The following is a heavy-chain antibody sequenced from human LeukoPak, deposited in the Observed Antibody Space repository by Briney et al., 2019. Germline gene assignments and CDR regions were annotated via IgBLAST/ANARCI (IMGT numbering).Heavy chain of an antibody. D-gene: IGHD3-22*01. V-gene: IGHV4-38-2*02. CDR3: VRRKADSSGYYYVDF. CDR1: GDSVSSDYL. CDR2: MYHSGST. J-gene: IGHJ4*02. Sequence: SETLSLTCTASGDSVSSDYLWGWVRQPPGKRLEWIGSMYHSGSTYYNPSLKSRVTISIDTSKNQFSLRLSSVTAADTAVYYCVRRKADSSGYYYVDFWGQGTLVTVSS.